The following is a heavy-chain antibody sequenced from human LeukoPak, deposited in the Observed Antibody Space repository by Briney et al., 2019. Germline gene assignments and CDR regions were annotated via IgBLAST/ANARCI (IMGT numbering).Heavy chain of an antibody. D-gene: IGHD3-3*01. CDR2: IKQDGSEK. Sequence: PGGSLRLSCAASGFTFSSYWMSWVRQAPGKGLEWVANIKQDGSEKYYVDSVKGRFTTSRDNAKNSLYLQMNSLRAEDTAVYYCARDTPSTYYDFWSGYYTRSFDYWGQGTLVTVSS. CDR3: ARDTPSTYYDFWSGYYTRSFDY. J-gene: IGHJ4*02. V-gene: IGHV3-7*01. CDR1: GFTFSSYW.